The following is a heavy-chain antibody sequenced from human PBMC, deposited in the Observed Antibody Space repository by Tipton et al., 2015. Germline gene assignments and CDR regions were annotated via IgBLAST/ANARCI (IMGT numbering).Heavy chain of an antibody. Sequence: LRLSCSVSSDSISKYYWSWIRQPPGKELEWIGYISYSGTTNYNPSLKSRVTISIDRFKNQFSLKLSSVTAADTAVYYCARARGRHGGLFDSWGQGTLVTASS. D-gene: IGHD4-23*01. CDR1: SDSISKYY. V-gene: IGHV4-59*08. CDR2: ISYSGTT. CDR3: ARARGRHGGLFDS. J-gene: IGHJ4*02.